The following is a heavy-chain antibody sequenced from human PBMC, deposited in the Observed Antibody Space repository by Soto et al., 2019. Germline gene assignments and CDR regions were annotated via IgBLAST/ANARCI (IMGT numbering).Heavy chain of an antibody. CDR1: GYAFSNNL. CDR2: INPTTGLT. J-gene: IGHJ6*02. Sequence: QVQLVQSGAEVKKPGASVKVSCMASGYAFSNNLMHWVRQAPAQGLEWMGVINPTTGLTSNAQKFQGRITMTSDTSSSTAYMELSSLRSEDTAVYYCARALRNGYFYGMDIWGQGTTVTVSS. V-gene: IGHV1-46*01. CDR3: ARALRNGYFYGMDI. D-gene: IGHD2-8*01.